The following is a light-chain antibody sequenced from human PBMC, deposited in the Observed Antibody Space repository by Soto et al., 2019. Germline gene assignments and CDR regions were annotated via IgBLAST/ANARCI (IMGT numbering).Light chain of an antibody. CDR3: QQYYSYPPT. CDR1: QGISSY. Sequence: AIRMTQSPSSFSASTGDRVTITCRASQGISSYLAWYQQKPGKAPKLLLYAASTLQSGVPSRVSGSGSGTDFTLTISCLQSEDFATYYCQQYYSYPPTFGQGTKLEIK. V-gene: IGKV1-8*01. CDR2: AAS. J-gene: IGKJ2*01.